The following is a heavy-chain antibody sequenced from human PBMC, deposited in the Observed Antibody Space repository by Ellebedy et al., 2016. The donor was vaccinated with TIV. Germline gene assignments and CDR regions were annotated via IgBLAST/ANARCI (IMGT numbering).Heavy chain of an antibody. D-gene: IGHD3-16*01. CDR2: IDYSWST. CDR3: ARDRDIVGYYYGLDV. Sequence: GSLRLSXTVSGGSISSYYWSWIRQPPGKGLEWIGYIDYSWSTNYNPSLKSRVTISIDTSKNQFYLRLSSVTAADTGVYYCARDRDIVGYYYGLDVWGQGTTVTVSS. V-gene: IGHV4-59*01. CDR1: GGSISSYY. J-gene: IGHJ6*02.